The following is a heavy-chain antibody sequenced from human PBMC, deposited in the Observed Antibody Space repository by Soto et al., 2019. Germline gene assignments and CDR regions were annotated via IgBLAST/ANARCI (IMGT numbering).Heavy chain of an antibody. Sequence: SETLSLTCTVSGDDISDYSLGWIRQPAGQGLQCIGRVYVAGGSNYNPSLKSRATISLDRPKNKFSLRLTAVTPAATAAHFSSGGAVSPCFDPWGQGILVSVSS. D-gene: IGHD3-16*01. CDR1: GDDISDYS. J-gene: IGHJ5*02. CDR2: VYVAGGS. V-gene: IGHV4-4*07. CDR3: SGGAVSPCFDP.